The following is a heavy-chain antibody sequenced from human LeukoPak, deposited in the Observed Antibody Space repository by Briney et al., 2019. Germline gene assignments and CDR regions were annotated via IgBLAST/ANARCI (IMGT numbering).Heavy chain of an antibody. Sequence: GGSLRLSCAASEFTFSSYSMIWVRQAPGKGLEWVSYITNSGNSKSYADSVKGRFTISRDNTKNSLYLQMNGLRAEDTAVYYCARTGSSGYLTFDYWGQGILVTVSS. J-gene: IGHJ4*02. V-gene: IGHV3-48*01. D-gene: IGHD3-22*01. CDR2: ITNSGNSK. CDR3: ARTGSSGYLTFDY. CDR1: EFTFSSYS.